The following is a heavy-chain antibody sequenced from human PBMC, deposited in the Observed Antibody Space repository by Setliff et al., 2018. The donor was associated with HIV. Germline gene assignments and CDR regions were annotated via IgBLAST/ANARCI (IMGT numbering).Heavy chain of an antibody. CDR3: ARGFGSSWGGNYYYYYMDV. J-gene: IGHJ6*03. D-gene: IGHD6-13*01. V-gene: IGHV4-61*01. CDR2: IYYSGLT. CDR1: GYSVSSGYY. Sequence: SETLSLTCAVSGYSVSSGYYWGWIRQPPGKGLEWIGYIYYSGLTSYNPSLKSRVTISVDTSKNQFSLKLSSVTAADTAVYYCARGFGSSWGGNYYYYYMDVWGKGTTVTVSS.